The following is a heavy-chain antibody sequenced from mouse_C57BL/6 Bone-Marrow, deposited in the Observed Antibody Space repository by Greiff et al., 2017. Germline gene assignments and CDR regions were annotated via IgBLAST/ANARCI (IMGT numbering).Heavy chain of an antibody. CDR3: ARRWVTPFDY. Sequence: VQVVESGAELVKPGASVKISCKASGYAFSSYWMNWVKQRPGKGLEWIGQIYPGDGDTNYNGKFKGKATLTADKSSSTAYMQLSSLTSEDSAVYFCARRWVTPFDYWGQGTTLTVSS. CDR2: IYPGDGDT. V-gene: IGHV1-80*01. CDR1: GYAFSSYW. J-gene: IGHJ2*01. D-gene: IGHD2-2*01.